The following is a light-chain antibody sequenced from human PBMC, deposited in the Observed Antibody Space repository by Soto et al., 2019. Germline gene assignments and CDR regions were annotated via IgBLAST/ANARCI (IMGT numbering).Light chain of an antibody. V-gene: IGKV4-1*01. Sequence: DIVLTQSPDSLAVSLGERATMNCKSSQNILYRSNNKNYLAWYQKEPGQPPKLLIYWASSRESGVPERFSGSGSETDFTLTISNVQAEDVAVYYCQQYYVDSWTFGQGTRVEI. J-gene: IGKJ1*01. CDR1: QNILYRSNNKNY. CDR3: QQYYVDSWT. CDR2: WAS.